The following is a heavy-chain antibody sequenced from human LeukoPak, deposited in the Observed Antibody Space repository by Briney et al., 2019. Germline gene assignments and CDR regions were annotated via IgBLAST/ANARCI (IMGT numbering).Heavy chain of an antibody. D-gene: IGHD1-26*01. V-gene: IGHV4-39*01. CDR3: AREDRVGATTGSDH. CDR2: IYYNGAT. Sequence: SETLSLTCTVSSGSISSSSYYWGWIRQPPGKGLQWIGTIYYNGATQYNPSLKSRVTISVDTHKNQFSLKLTSVTAADTAVYYCAREDRVGATTGSDHWGQGTLVTVSS. J-gene: IGHJ4*02. CDR1: SGSISSSSYY.